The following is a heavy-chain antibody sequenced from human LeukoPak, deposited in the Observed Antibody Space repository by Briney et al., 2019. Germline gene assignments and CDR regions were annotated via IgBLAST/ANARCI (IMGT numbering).Heavy chain of an antibody. CDR2: INPNSGGT. CDR1: GYTFTGYY. D-gene: IGHD1-7*01. V-gene: IGHV1-2*02. CDR3: ARAGVATGTNFDY. Sequence: GASVKVSCNASGYTFTGYYMHWVRQAPGQGLEWMGWINPNSGGTNYAQKFQGRVTMTRDTSISTAYMELSRLRSDDTAVYYCARAGVATGTNFDYWGQGTLVTVSS. J-gene: IGHJ4*02.